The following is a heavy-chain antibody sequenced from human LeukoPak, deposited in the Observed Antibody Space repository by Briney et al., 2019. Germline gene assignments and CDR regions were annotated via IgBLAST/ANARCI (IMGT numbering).Heavy chain of an antibody. Sequence: PGGSLRLSCAASGFTFSSYAMHWVRQAPGKGLEWVAVISYDGSNKYYADSVKGRFTISRDNSKNTLYLQINSLRAEDTAVYYCARCPRLLEWFFDYWGQGTLVTVSS. CDR1: GFTFSSYA. V-gene: IGHV3-30-3*01. CDR2: ISYDGSNK. J-gene: IGHJ4*02. CDR3: ARCPRLLEWFFDY. D-gene: IGHD3-3*01.